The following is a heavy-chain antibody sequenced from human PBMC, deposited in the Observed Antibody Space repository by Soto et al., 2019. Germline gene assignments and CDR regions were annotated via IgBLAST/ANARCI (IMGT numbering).Heavy chain of an antibody. CDR3: TSYSWLQPRFDY. CDR1: GGSISSGDYS. D-gene: IGHD5-12*01. J-gene: IGHJ4*02. V-gene: IGHV4-30-2*01. CDR2: IYHSGST. Sequence: QLQLQESGSGLVKPSQTLSLTCAVSGGSISSGDYSWTWIRQPPGKGLEWIGYIYHSGSTYYNPSVRSRVALSVDRSKNQFSLRLSSVTAADTAVYYCTSYSWLQPRFDYWGQGTLVTVSS.